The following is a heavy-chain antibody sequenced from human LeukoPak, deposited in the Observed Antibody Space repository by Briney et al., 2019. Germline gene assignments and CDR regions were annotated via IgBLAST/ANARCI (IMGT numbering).Heavy chain of an antibody. Sequence: GGSLRLSCATSGFTFSSYWMSWVRQAPGKGLEWVANIKKDGSEKYYVDSVKGRFTISRDNAKNSLYLQMNSLRAEDTAVYYCARDYCSGGSCYSEDAFDIWGQGTVVTVSS. CDR1: GFTFSSYW. V-gene: IGHV3-7*01. CDR3: ARDYCSGGSCYSEDAFDI. CDR2: IKKDGSEK. J-gene: IGHJ3*02. D-gene: IGHD2-15*01.